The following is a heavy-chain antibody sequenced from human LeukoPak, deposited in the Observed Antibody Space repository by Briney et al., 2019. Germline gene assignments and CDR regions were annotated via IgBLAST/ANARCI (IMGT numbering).Heavy chain of an antibody. D-gene: IGHD3-3*01. CDR3: ARHKSPGFLEWLDY. CDR2: IYHSGST. J-gene: IGHJ4*02. CDR1: GYSISSGYY. V-gene: IGHV4-38-2*01. Sequence: PSETLSLTCAVSGYSISSGYYWGWIRQPPGKGLEWIGSIYHSGSTYYNPSLKSRVTISVDTSKNQFSLKLSSVTAADTAVYCCARHKSPGFLEWLDYWGQGTLVTVSS.